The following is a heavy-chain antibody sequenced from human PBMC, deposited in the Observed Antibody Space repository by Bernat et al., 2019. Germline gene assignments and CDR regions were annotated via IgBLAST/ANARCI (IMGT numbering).Heavy chain of an antibody. V-gene: IGHV3-30-3*01. Sequence: QVQLVESGGGVVQPGRSLRLSCAASGFTFSGYAMYWVRQAPGRGLEWVAVISYDGSNKVYADSVKGRFTISRDNSKNTLYLQMDSLRADDTAVYYCARNGYDSSWYKGWIDPWGQGTRVTVSS. CDR2: ISYDGSNK. D-gene: IGHD6-13*01. CDR3: ARNGYDSSWYKGWIDP. J-gene: IGHJ5*02. CDR1: GFTFSGYA.